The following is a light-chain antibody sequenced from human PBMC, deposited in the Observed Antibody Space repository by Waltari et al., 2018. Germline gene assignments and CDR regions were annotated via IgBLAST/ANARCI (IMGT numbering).Light chain of an antibody. Sequence: IQLTQSPSSLSASVGDRVTITCRASQGIYSYLAWYQQKPGKAPNLLIYAASTLASGVPSRFSGSGSGTDFTLTISSLQPEDFATYYCQQLNSYPITFGQGTRLEIK. V-gene: IGKV1-9*01. CDR2: AAS. CDR3: QQLNSYPIT. J-gene: IGKJ5*01. CDR1: QGIYSY.